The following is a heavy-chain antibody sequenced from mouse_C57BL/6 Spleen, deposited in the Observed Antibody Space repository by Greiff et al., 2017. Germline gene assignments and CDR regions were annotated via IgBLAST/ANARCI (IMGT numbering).Heavy chain of an antibody. CDR3: ARGDYGNRTGWYFDV. Sequence: EVQLVESEGGLVQPGSSMKLSCTASGFTFSDYYMAWVRQVPEKGLEWVANINYDGSSTYYLDSLKSRFIISRDNAKNILYLQMSSLKSEDTATYYCARGDYGNRTGWYFDVWGTGTTVTVSS. V-gene: IGHV5-16*01. CDR1: GFTFSDYY. CDR2: INYDGSST. J-gene: IGHJ1*03. D-gene: IGHD1-1*01.